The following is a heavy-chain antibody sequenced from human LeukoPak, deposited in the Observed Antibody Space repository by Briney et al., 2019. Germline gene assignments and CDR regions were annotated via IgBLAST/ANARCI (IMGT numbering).Heavy chain of an antibody. CDR1: GGSFSGYY. Sequence: SETLSLTCAVYGGSFSGYYWSWIRQPPGKGLEWIGEINHSGSTDCNPSLKSRVTISPDKSKNQFSLTLTSVTAADTAVYFCARAPLSGTYYTDAFDIWGQGTMVTVSS. V-gene: IGHV4-34*01. J-gene: IGHJ3*02. CDR3: ARAPLSGTYYTDAFDI. D-gene: IGHD1-26*01. CDR2: INHSGST.